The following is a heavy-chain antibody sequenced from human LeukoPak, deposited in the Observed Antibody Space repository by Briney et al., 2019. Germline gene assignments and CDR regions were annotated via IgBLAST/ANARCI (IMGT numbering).Heavy chain of an antibody. CDR3: VRGDYDDSGDPALIDY. V-gene: IGHV1-2*02. Sequence: GASVKVSCKASGYTFTGYYMHWVRQAPGQGLEWMGWINPNSGGTNYAQKFQGRVTMTRDTSISTAYMELSRLKSDDTAVYYCVRGDYDDSGDPALIDYWGQGTLVTVSS. CDR2: INPNSGGT. CDR1: GYTFTGYY. J-gene: IGHJ4*02. D-gene: IGHD3-22*01.